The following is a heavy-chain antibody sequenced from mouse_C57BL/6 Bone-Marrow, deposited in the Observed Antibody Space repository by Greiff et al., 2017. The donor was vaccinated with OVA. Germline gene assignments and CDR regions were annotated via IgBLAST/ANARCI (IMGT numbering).Heavy chain of an antibody. CDR2: IYPRSGNT. Sequence: QVQLQQSGAELARPGASVTLSCKASGYTFTSYGISWVKQRTGQGLEWIGEIYPRSGNTYYNEKFKGKATLTADKSSSTAYMELRSLTSEDSAVYFCASYYYGSSFGYWGQGTTLTVSS. J-gene: IGHJ2*01. V-gene: IGHV1-81*01. CDR3: ASYYYGSSFGY. CDR1: GYTFTSYG. D-gene: IGHD1-1*01.